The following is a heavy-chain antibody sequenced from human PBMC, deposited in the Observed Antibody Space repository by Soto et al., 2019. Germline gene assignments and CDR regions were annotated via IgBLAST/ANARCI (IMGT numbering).Heavy chain of an antibody. V-gene: IGHV1-69*13. J-gene: IGHJ3*02. CDR1: GGTFSSYA. CDR3: ARQWLVGFGAFDI. CDR2: IIPIFGTA. Sequence: SVKVSCQASGGTFSSYAISWVRQAPGQGLEWMGGIIPIFGTANYAQKFQGRVTITADESTSTAYMELSSLRSEDTAVYYCARQWLVGFGAFDIWGQGTMVTVSS. D-gene: IGHD6-19*01.